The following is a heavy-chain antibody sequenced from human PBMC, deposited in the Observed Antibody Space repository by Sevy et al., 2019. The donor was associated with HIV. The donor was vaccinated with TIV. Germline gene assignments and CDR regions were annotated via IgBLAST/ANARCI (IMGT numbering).Heavy chain of an antibody. Sequence: APVKVSCKSVGYTFTDYYLHWVRQAPGQGLEWMAWINPNNGASRSAEKFQGRITLTRDMSISTAYMELSRLRSDDTAIYFCTRDDIYTHPWEFDWWGHGARVTVSS. CDR3: TRDDIYTHPWEFDW. V-gene: IGHV1-2*02. CDR2: INPNNGAS. J-gene: IGHJ4*01. CDR1: GYTFTDYY. D-gene: IGHD1-26*01.